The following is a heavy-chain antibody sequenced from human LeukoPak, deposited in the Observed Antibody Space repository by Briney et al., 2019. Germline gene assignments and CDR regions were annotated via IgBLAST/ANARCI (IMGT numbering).Heavy chain of an antibody. CDR3: ARDLAAMVTLTFDY. Sequence: GGSLRLSCAASGFTFSSHAMHWVRQAPGKGLEWVAVISYDGSNKYYADSVKGRFTISRDNSKNTLYLQMNSLRAEDTAVYYCARDLAAMVTLTFDYWGQGTLVTVSS. CDR2: ISYDGSNK. CDR1: GFTFSSHA. D-gene: IGHD5-18*01. J-gene: IGHJ4*02. V-gene: IGHV3-30-3*01.